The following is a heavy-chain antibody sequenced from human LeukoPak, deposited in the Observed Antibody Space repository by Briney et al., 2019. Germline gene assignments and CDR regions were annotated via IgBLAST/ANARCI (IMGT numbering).Heavy chain of an antibody. Sequence: ASETLALICTVSGGSISPYYWSWIRQTPGKGLEWIGYILYSGTTTNYNPSLKSRVTISVDTSKNQFSLKLSSVTAADTAVYYCARVGDWNDLVYWGQGTLVTVSS. CDR3: ARVGDWNDLVY. J-gene: IGHJ4*02. V-gene: IGHV4-59*01. D-gene: IGHD1-1*01. CDR1: GGSISPYY. CDR2: ILYSGTT.